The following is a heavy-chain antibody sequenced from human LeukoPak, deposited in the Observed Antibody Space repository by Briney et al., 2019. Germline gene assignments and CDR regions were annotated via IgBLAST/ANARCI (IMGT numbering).Heavy chain of an antibody. V-gene: IGHV1-2*02. D-gene: IGHD3-3*01. J-gene: IGHJ5*02. CDR1: GYTFTGYY. CDR2: INPNSGGT. Sequence: GASVKVSCKASGYTFTGYYMHWVRQAPGQGLEWMGWINPNSGGTNYAQKFQGRVTMTRDTSISTAYMELSRLRSDDTAVYYCARDGNDDFWSGYYGRAFGWIDPWGQGTLVTVSS. CDR3: ARDGNDDFWSGYYGRAFGWIDP.